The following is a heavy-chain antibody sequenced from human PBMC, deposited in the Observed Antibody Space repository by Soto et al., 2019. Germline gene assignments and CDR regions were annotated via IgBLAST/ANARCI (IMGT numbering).Heavy chain of an antibody. Sequence: GESMKISCQSVGYTFTSYLIAWMRQMHGKGLEWMGIIFPADSEIRYSPSFRGHVTISADKSISTAYLQWSSLEASDTAMYYCARPLYPGYCTDGVCYSYDYWGQGTPVTVSS. CDR3: ARPLYPGYCTDGVCYSYDY. CDR2: IFPADSEI. V-gene: IGHV5-51*01. J-gene: IGHJ4*02. CDR1: GYTFTSYL. D-gene: IGHD2-8*01.